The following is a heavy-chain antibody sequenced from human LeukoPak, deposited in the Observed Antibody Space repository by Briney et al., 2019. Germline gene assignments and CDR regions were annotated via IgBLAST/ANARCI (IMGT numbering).Heavy chain of an antibody. CDR1: GFTFSSYA. J-gene: IGHJ6*03. CDR3: AKEGPSTENPRTDPRYYYYYYMDV. Sequence: PGGSLRLSCAASGFTFSSYAMSWVRQAPGKGLEWVSAISGSGGSTCYADSVKGRFTISGDSSKNTLYLQMNSLRAEDTAVYYCAKEGPSTENPRTDPRYYYYYYMDVWGKGTTVTVSS. D-gene: IGHD4-17*01. CDR2: ISGSGGST. V-gene: IGHV3-23*01.